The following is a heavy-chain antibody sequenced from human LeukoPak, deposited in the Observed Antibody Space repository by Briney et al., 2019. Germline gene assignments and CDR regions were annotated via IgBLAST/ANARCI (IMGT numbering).Heavy chain of an antibody. Sequence: GGSLRLSCAASGFTFSSYSMNWVRQAPGKGLEWVSYISSSSSTIYYADSVKGRFTISRDNAKSSLYLQMNSLRDEDTAVYYCARDLWIQLWTRYCYYGMDVWGQGTTVTVSS. CDR3: ARDLWIQLWTRYCYYGMDV. D-gene: IGHD5-18*01. CDR2: ISSSSSTI. V-gene: IGHV3-48*02. J-gene: IGHJ6*02. CDR1: GFTFSSYS.